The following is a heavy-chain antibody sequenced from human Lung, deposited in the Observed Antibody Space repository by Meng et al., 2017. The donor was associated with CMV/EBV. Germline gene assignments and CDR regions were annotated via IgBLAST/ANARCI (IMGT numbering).Heavy chain of an antibody. J-gene: IGHJ6*04. CDR2: MNPNSGNT. CDR3: ARVYTCRDDFWRNCYYYGMDV. D-gene: IGHD3-3*01. CDR1: GYTFTSYD. Sequence: ASVXVSXKASGYTFTSYDINWVRQATGQGLEWMGWMNPNSGNTGYAQKFQGRVTITRNTSISTAYMELSSLRSEDTAVYYCARVYTCRDDFWRNCYYYGMDVWXKGTXVTVSS. V-gene: IGHV1-8*03.